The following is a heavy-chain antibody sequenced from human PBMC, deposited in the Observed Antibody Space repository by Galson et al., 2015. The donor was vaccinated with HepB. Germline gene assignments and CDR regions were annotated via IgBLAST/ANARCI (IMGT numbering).Heavy chain of an antibody. CDR2: IDWDDDK. Sequence: PALVKPTQTLTLTCTFSGFSLSTSGMRVSWIRQPPGKALEWLARIDWDDDKFYSTSLKTRLTISKDTSKNQVVLTMTNMDPVDTATYYCARSRLYYYYMDVWGKGTTVTVSS. CDR1: GFSLSTSGMR. J-gene: IGHJ6*03. V-gene: IGHV2-70*04. D-gene: IGHD6-19*01. CDR3: ARSRLYYYYMDV.